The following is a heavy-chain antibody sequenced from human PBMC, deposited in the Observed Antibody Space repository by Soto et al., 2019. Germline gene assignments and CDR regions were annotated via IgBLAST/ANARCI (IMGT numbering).Heavy chain of an antibody. CDR2: INHSGST. CDR1: GGSISSGGYY. Sequence: SETLSLTCTVSGGSISSGGYYWSWIRQHPGKGLEWIGEINHSGSTNYNPSLKSRVTISVDTSKNQFSLKLSSVTAADTAVYYCARGGRGYQSKYFQHWGQGTLVTVSS. D-gene: IGHD2-2*01. J-gene: IGHJ1*01. V-gene: IGHV4-31*03. CDR3: ARGGRGYQSKYFQH.